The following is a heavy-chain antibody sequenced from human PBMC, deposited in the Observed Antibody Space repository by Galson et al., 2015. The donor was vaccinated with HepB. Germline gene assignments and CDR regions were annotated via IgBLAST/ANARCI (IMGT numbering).Heavy chain of an antibody. CDR3: ARKVVDTAMVHYYYGMDV. J-gene: IGHJ6*02. CDR2: INPSGGST. V-gene: IGHV1-46*03. CDR1: GYTFTSYY. D-gene: IGHD5-18*01. Sequence: SVKVSCKASGYTFTSYYMHWVRQAPGQGLEWMGIINPSGGSTSYAQKFQGRVTMTRDTSTSTVYMELSSLRSEDTAVYYCARKVVDTAMVHYYYGMDVWGQGTTVTVSS.